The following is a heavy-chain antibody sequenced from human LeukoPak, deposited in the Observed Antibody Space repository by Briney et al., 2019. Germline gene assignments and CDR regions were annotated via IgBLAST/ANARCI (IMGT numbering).Heavy chain of an antibody. V-gene: IGHV4-38-2*02. CDR2: IYHTGST. D-gene: IGHD3-22*01. CDR3: ARHHLGSGYGY. J-gene: IGHJ4*02. Sequence: SETLSLTCTVSGHSIINSYYWGWIRQPPGKGLEWIGSIYHTGSTYYNPSLKSRVTISVDTSKNQFSLKLSSVTAADTAVYYCARHHLGSGYGYWGQGTLVTVSS. CDR1: GHSIINSYY.